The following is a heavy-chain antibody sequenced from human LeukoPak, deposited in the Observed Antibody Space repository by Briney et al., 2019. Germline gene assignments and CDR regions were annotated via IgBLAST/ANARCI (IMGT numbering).Heavy chain of an antibody. V-gene: IGHV1-69*01. J-gene: IGHJ5*02. CDR3: ARGRAGITMVRGVKVDWFDP. CDR2: IIPIFGTA. D-gene: IGHD3-10*01. Sequence: SVKVSCKASGGTFSSYAISWVRQAPGQGLEWMGGIIPIFGTANYAQKFQGRVTITADESTSTAYMELSSLRSEDTAVYYCARGRAGITMVRGVKVDWFDPWGQGTLVTVSS. CDR1: GGTFSSYA.